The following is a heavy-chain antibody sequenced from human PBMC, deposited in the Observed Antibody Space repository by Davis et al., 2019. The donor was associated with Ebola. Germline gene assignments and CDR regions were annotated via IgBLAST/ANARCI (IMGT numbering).Heavy chain of an antibody. J-gene: IGHJ3*02. CDR2: INSDGSST. V-gene: IGHV3-74*01. D-gene: IGHD4-11*01. CDR3: ARFEDYDAFDI. Sequence: GESLKISCAASGFTFSSYWMHWVRQAPGKGLVWVSRINSDGSSTSYADSVKGRFTISRDNAKNTLYLQMNSLRAEDTAVYYCARFEDYDAFDIWGQGTMVTVSS. CDR1: GFTFSSYW.